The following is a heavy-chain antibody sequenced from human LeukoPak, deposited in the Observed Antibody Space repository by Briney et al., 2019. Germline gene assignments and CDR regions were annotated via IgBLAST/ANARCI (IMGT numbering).Heavy chain of an antibody. CDR3: ARGLFNYDSSGLNY. CDR2: IKNDGST. D-gene: IGHD3-22*01. Sequence: GGSLRLSCAASGFTFSGYYMHWVRQAPGKGLVWVSCIKNDGSTTYADSVKGRFTISRDNSKNTLYLQMNSLRAEDTAVYYCARGLFNYDSSGLNYWGQGTLVTVSS. V-gene: IGHV3-74*01. J-gene: IGHJ4*02. CDR1: GFTFSGYY.